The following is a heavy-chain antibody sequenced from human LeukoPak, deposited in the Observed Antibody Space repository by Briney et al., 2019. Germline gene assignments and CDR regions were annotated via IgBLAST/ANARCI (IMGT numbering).Heavy chain of an antibody. Sequence: PSETLSLTCTVSGGSISSSSYYWGWIRQPPGKGLEWIGEINHSGSTNYNPSLKSRVTISVDTSKNQFSLKLSSVTAADTAVYYCAREMRMVGNFDYWGQGTLVTVSS. CDR3: AREMRMVGNFDY. V-gene: IGHV4-39*07. J-gene: IGHJ4*02. CDR2: INHSGST. CDR1: GGSISSSSYY. D-gene: IGHD2-8*01.